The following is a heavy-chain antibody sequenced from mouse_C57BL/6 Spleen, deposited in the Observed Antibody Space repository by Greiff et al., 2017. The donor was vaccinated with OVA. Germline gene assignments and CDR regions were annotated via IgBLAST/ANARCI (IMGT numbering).Heavy chain of an antibody. Sequence: VQLQQPGAELVMPGASVKLSCKASGYTFTSYWMHWVKQRPGQGLEWIGEIDPSDSYTNYNQKFKGKSTLTVDKSSSTAYMQLSSLTSEDSAVYYCARWDSSGPNFDYWGQGTTLTVSS. D-gene: IGHD3-2*02. V-gene: IGHV1-69*01. J-gene: IGHJ2*01. CDR1: GYTFTSYW. CDR2: IDPSDSYT. CDR3: ARWDSSGPNFDY.